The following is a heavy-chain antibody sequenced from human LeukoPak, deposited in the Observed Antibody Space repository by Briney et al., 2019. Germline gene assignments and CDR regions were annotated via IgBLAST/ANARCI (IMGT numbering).Heavy chain of an antibody. CDR2: ISWNSGSI. Sequence: PGGSLRLSCAASGFTFDDYAMHWVRQAPGKGLEWVSGISWNSGSIGYADSVKGRFTISRDNAKNSLYLQMNSLRAEDTAVYYCASGYYYDSSGYSSTFDYWGQGTLVTVSS. J-gene: IGHJ4*02. D-gene: IGHD3-22*01. V-gene: IGHV3-9*01. CDR3: ASGYYYDSSGYSSTFDY. CDR1: GFTFDDYA.